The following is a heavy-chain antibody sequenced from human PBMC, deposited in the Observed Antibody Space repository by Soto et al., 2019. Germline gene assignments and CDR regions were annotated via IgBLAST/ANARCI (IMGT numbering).Heavy chain of an antibody. CDR3: ARAVVDIVVVPAAPKYYYYYGMDV. D-gene: IGHD2-2*01. CDR1: GGTFSSYA. V-gene: IGHV1-69*13. J-gene: IGHJ6*02. Sequence: SVKVSCKASGGTFSSYAISWVRQAPGQGLEWMGGIIPIFGTANYAQKFQGRVTITVDESTSTAYMELSSLRSEDTAVYYCARAVVDIVVVPAAPKYYYYYGMDVWGQGTTVTVSS. CDR2: IIPIFGTA.